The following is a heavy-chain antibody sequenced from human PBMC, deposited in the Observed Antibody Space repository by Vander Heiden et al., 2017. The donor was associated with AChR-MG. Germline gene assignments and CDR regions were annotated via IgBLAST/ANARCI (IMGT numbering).Heavy chain of an antibody. CDR3: AREGSYGDYEYGYYYYYMDV. CDR1: GGSSSSGGSY. D-gene: IGHD4-17*01. CDR2: IYYSGST. V-gene: IGHV4-31*03. Sequence: QVQLQDSGPGLVKPSQTLSPTSPVSGGSSSSGGSYCGWIRQHPGKGLEWIGYIYYSGSTYYNPSLKSRVTISVDTSKNQFSLKLSSVTAADTAVYYCAREGSYGDYEYGYYYYYMDVWGKGTTVTVSS. J-gene: IGHJ6*03.